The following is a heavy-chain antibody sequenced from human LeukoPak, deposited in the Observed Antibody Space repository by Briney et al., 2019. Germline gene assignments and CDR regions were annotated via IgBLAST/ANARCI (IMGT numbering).Heavy chain of an antibody. CDR3: ARGSGYYGSGSS. V-gene: IGHV4-59*01. CDR2: IYYTGNT. D-gene: IGHD3-10*01. CDR1: GGSISSYY. J-gene: IGHJ1*01. Sequence: SETLSPTCTVSGGSISSYYWSWIRQPPGKGLEWIGYIYYTGNTNYNPSLKSRVTISLDTSKNQFSLKLSSVTAADTAVYYCARGSGYYGSGSSWGQGTLVTVSS.